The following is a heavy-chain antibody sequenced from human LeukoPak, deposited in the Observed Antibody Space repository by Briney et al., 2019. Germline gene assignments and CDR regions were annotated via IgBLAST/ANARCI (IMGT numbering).Heavy chain of an antibody. CDR1: GGSISGYY. CDR3: ARSRFNYGLNNFDY. J-gene: IGHJ4*02. D-gene: IGHD5-18*01. V-gene: IGHV4-59*01. CDR2: IHYSGST. Sequence: SETLSLTCTVSGGSISGYYRNWIRQPPGKGLEWIGYIHYSGSTNYNPSLKSRVTISVDTSKNQFSLKLSSVTAADTAVYYCARSRFNYGLNNFDYWGQGTLVTVSS.